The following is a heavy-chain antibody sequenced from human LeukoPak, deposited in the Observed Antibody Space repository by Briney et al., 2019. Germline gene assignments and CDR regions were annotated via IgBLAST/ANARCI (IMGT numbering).Heavy chain of an antibody. CDR2: ISSDGTDE. CDR3: ARQRRGYSYGTLDY. D-gene: IGHD5-18*01. Sequence: GGSLRPSWATSGFTFNRYAMNWVRQAPGKGLEWVAVISSDGTDEFYADSVRGRFTISRDNSRNTLYLQMRSLRREDTAVYYCARQRRGYSYGTLDYWGQGTLIAVSS. V-gene: IGHV3-30*11. J-gene: IGHJ4*02. CDR1: GFTFNRYA.